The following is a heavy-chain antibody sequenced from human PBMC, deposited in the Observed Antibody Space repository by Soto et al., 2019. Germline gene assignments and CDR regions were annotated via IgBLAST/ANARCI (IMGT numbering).Heavy chain of an antibody. D-gene: IGHD3-22*01. CDR3: ATEQYYYDSSGPFDY. CDR1: GGSISSGGYY. V-gene: IGHV4-31*03. CDR2: IYYSGST. Sequence: LSLTCTVSGGSISSGGYYWSWIRQHPGKGLEWIGYIYYSGSTYYNPSLKSRVTISVDTSKNQFSLKLSSVTAADTAVYYCATEQYYYDSSGPFDYWGQGTLVTVSS. J-gene: IGHJ4*02.